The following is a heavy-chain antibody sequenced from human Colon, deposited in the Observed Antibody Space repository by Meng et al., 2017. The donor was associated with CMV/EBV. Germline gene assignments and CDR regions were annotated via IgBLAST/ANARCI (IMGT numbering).Heavy chain of an antibody. V-gene: IGHV6-1*01. CDR2: AYHRSKWYF. CDR3: ARGRNNGGNYYVFDF. D-gene: IGHD3-10*02. Sequence: ETLSLTCAISGDSVSTNSAAWHWIRQSPSRGLEWLGRAYHRSKWYFDYTASVKSRMTIDPDTSKNQFSLQLNSVTPDDTAVYFCARGRNNGGNYYVFDFWGQGSLVTVSS. CDR1: GDSVSTNSAA. J-gene: IGHJ4*02.